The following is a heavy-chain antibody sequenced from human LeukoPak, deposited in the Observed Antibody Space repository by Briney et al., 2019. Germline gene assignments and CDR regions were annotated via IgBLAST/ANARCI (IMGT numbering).Heavy chain of an antibody. Sequence: ASVNVSCKASRGTFSSYAISWVRQAPGQRLEWMGGIVPIFGTANYAQKFQGRVTITADESTSTAYMELISLRSEDTAVYDCATADKFSNWYVFDYWGQGTLVTVSS. CDR1: RGTFSSYA. CDR2: IVPIFGTA. V-gene: IGHV1-69*01. D-gene: IGHD6-13*01. CDR3: ATADKFSNWYVFDY. J-gene: IGHJ4*02.